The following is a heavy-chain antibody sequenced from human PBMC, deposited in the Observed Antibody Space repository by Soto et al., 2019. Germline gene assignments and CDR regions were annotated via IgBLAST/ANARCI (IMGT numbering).Heavy chain of an antibody. D-gene: IGHD2-15*01. V-gene: IGHV3-23*01. Sequence: EVQLLESGGGLVQPGGSLRLSCAASGFTFSSYAMSWVRQAPGKGLEWVSAISGSGGSTYYADSVKGRFTISRDNSKNTLYLQMNSLRAEDTAVYYCAKDTGRYCSGGSCLIDYWGQGTLVTVSS. CDR3: AKDTGRYCSGGSCLIDY. J-gene: IGHJ4*02. CDR2: ISGSGGST. CDR1: GFTFSSYA.